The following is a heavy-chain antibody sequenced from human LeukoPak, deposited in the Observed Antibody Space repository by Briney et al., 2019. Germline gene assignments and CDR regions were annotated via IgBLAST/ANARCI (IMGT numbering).Heavy chain of an antibody. CDR1: GGSISSSNW. V-gene: IGHV4-4*02. J-gene: IGHJ4*02. CDR3: ARLFGYCSGGSCHPHYFDY. CDR2: IYHSGST. D-gene: IGHD2-15*01. Sequence: SGTLSLTCAVSGGSISSSNWWSWVRQPPGKGLEWIGEIYHSGSTNYNPSLKSRVTISVDKSKNQFSLKLSSVTAADTAVYYCARLFGYCSGGSCHPHYFDYWGQGTLVTVSS.